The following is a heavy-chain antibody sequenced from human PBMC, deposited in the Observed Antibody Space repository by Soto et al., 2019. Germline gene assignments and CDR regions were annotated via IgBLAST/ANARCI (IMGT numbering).Heavy chain of an antibody. V-gene: IGHV4-31*03. D-gene: IGHD3-22*01. CDR1: GGSISSGGYY. Sequence: QVQLQESGPGLVKPSQTLSLTCTVSGGSISSGGYYWSWIRQHPGKGLEWIGYIYYSGSTYYNPSLKSRVTISVDTSKNQYSLKLSSVTAADTAVYYCARGSRGYYDSSGPPTYWGQGTLVTVSS. CDR3: ARGSRGYYDSSGPPTY. J-gene: IGHJ4*02. CDR2: IYYSGST.